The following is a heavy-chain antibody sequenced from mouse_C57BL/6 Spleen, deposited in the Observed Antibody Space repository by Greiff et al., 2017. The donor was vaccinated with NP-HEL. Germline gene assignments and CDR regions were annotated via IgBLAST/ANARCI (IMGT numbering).Heavy chain of an antibody. Sequence: EVQLQQSGAELVRPGASVKLSCTASGFNIKDDYMHWVKQRPEQGLEWIGWIDPENGDTEYASKFQGKATITADTSSNTAYLQLSSLTSEDTAVYYCTFYYDYDPFAYWGQRTLVTVSA. D-gene: IGHD2-4*01. CDR3: TFYYDYDPFAY. CDR2: IDPENGDT. CDR1: GFNIKDDY. V-gene: IGHV14-4*01. J-gene: IGHJ3*01.